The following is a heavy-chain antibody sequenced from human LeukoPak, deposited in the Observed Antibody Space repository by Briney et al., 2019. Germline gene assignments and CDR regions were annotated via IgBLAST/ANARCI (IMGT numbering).Heavy chain of an antibody. J-gene: IGHJ2*01. CDR1: GGTFSSYA. CDR3: ARVSSSWYQDWYFDL. D-gene: IGHD6-13*01. V-gene: IGHV1-69*13. CDR2: IIPIFGTA. Sequence: SVKVSCKASGGTFSSYAISWVRQAPGQGLEWMGGIIPIFGTANYAQKFQGRVAITADESTSTAYMELSSLRSEDTAVYYCARVSSSWYQDWYFDLWGRGTLVTVSS.